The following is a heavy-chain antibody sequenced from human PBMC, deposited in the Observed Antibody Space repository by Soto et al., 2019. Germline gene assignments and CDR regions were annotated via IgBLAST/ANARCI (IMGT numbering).Heavy chain of an antibody. CDR2: IRSKDYGGTT. D-gene: IGHD3-10*01. V-gene: IGHV3-49*03. J-gene: IGHJ4*02. Sequence: PGGSLRLSCTASGFTFGDYAMSWFRQGPGKGLEWVGFIRSKDYGGTTEYAASVKGRFTISRDDSKSIAYLQMNSLKTEDTAVYYCTRDLFNRAVTMVRGLYGRFCDYWGQGTLVTVSS. CDR1: GFTFGDYA. CDR3: TRDLFNRAVTMVRGLYGRFCDY.